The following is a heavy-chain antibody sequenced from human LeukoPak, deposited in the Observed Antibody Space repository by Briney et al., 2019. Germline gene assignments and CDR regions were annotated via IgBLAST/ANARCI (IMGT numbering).Heavy chain of an antibody. V-gene: IGHV1-24*01. J-gene: IGHJ4*02. CDR3: ATVVAVATFDY. CDR1: GYTLTELS. CDR2: FDPEDGET. Sequence: GASVEVSCKVSGYTLTELSMHWVRQAPGKGLEWMGRFDPEDGETIYAQKFQGRVTMTEDTSTDTAYMDLSSLRSEDTAMYYCATVVAVATFDYWGQGTLVTVSS. D-gene: IGHD6-19*01.